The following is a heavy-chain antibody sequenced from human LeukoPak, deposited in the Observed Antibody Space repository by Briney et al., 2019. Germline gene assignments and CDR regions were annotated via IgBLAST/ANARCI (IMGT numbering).Heavy chain of an antibody. D-gene: IGHD5-18*01. CDR3: ARAESGYSYGGLFDY. V-gene: IGHV4-59*01. CDR2: IYYSGST. J-gene: IGHJ4*02. CDR1: GGSISSYY. Sequence: PSETLSLTCTVSGGSISSYYWSWIRQPPGKGLEWIGYIYYSGSTNYNPPLKSRVTISVDTSKNQFSLKLSSVTAADTAVYYCARAESGYSYGGLFDYWGQGTLVTVSS.